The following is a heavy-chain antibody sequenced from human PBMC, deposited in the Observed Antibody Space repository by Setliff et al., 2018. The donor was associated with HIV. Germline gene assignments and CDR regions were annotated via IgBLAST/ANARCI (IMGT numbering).Heavy chain of an antibody. D-gene: IGHD1-1*01. CDR2: VSTTDGA. Sequence: PSETLSLTCSVSADSVTSYSWEWIRQPPGRRLEWIGSVSTTDGATYNPSLQSRVSMSVDPSKKQVSLHLTSVTAADTVVYYCSRGSAAGTGLPPRDSWGQGILVTVSS. V-gene: IGHV4-4*08. CDR1: ADSVTSYS. J-gene: IGHJ5*01. CDR3: SRGSAAGTGLPPRDS.